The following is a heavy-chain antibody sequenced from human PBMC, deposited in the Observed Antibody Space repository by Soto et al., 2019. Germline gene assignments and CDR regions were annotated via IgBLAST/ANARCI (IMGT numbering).Heavy chain of an antibody. V-gene: IGHV4-59*02. D-gene: IGHD4-4*01. CDR2: IYYSGST. J-gene: IGHJ6*02. CDR1: GGSVSSYY. CDR3: ARDRTVTTFHYYSGMDF. Sequence: SETLSLTCTVSGGSVSSYYWSWIRQPPGKGLEWIGYIYYSGSTNYNPSLKSRVTISVDTSKNQFSLKLSSVTAADTAVYYCARDRTVTTFHYYSGMDFWGQGTTVTVSS.